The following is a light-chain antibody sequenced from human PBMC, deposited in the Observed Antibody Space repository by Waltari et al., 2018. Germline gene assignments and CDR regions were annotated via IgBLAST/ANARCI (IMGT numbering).Light chain of an antibody. V-gene: IGKV2-30*02. CDR2: KVS. J-gene: IGKJ1*01. Sequence: DVVMTQSPLSLPVTLGQPASISCSSSQSLVHSDGNTYLSWFHQRPGQSPMRLIYKVSNRDTGVQDRFSGSGSDTDFTLRISRVEGEDVGVYYCMQGTHWPKWTFVQGTKVEIK. CDR1: QSLVHSDGNTY. CDR3: MQGTHWPKWT.